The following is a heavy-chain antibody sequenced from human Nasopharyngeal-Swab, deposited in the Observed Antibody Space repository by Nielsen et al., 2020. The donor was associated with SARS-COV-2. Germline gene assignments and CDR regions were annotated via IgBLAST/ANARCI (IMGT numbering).Heavy chain of an antibody. J-gene: IGHJ4*02. Sequence: GGSLRLSCAASGFTFSRYWMNWVRQAPGKGLEWVTNIKQDGSEKYYVDSVKGRFTISRDNAKNSLYLQMNSLRAEDTAVYYCARARTEYGDYADYFDYWGQGTLVTVSS. CDR3: ARARTEYGDYADYFDY. CDR2: IKQDGSEK. V-gene: IGHV3-7*05. D-gene: IGHD4-17*01. CDR1: GFTFSRYW.